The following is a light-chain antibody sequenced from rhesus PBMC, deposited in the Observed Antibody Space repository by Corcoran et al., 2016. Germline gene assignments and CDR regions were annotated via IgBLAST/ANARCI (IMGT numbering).Light chain of an antibody. CDR1: QSLLDSEDGKTY. CDR3: MQALEFPLT. Sequence: DIVMTQIPLSLPVTPGEPASISCRSSQSLLDSEDGKTYLDWYLQKPGQSPQLLIYEVSNRASGLPDRFMGSVSDTYFTLKISRVEAEYVGLYCCMQALEFPLTFGGGTKVEIK. CDR2: EVS. V-gene: IGKV2-104*02. J-gene: IGKJ4*01.